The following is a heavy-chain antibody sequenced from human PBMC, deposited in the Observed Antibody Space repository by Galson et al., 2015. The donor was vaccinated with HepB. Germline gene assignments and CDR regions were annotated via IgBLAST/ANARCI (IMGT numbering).Heavy chain of an antibody. CDR3: AKCSILASYYFYGIDV. Sequence: LRLSCAASGFRFAYYGMSWVRQAPGKGLEWLSAITNTGGSTYYADSVKGRFTISRDNSKNTVYLQVNSVKVEDTAVYYCAKCSILASYYFYGIDVWGQGTTVTVS. V-gene: IGHV3-23*01. CDR2: ITNTGGST. D-gene: IGHD1-26*01. J-gene: IGHJ6*02. CDR1: GFRFAYYG.